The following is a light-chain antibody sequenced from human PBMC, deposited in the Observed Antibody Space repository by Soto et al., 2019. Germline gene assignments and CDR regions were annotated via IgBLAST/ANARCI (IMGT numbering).Light chain of an antibody. CDR1: SSDVGSYNL. CDR3: CSYAGSSTWV. V-gene: IGLV2-23*01. J-gene: IGLJ1*01. Sequence: QSALTQPASVSGSPGQSITISCTGTSSDVGSYNLVSWYQQHPGKVPNFMIYEASKRPSGAPNRFSGSKSGITASLTISGLQAEDEAGYYCCSYAGSSTWVFGTGTKLTVL. CDR2: EAS.